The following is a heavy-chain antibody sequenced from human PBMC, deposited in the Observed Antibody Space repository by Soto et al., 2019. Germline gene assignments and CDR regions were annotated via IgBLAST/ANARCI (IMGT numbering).Heavy chain of an antibody. J-gene: IGHJ6*02. V-gene: IGHV3-23*01. CDR3: PKAYGSYHNYCMDV. CDR1: GFTFSSYA. D-gene: IGHD3-10*01. Sequence: GGSLRLSCAASGFTFSSYAMSWVRQAPGKGLEWVSAISGSGGSTYYADSVKGRFTISRDNSKNTLYLQMNSLRAEDTAVYYCPKAYGSYHNYCMDVWAQGTTVTVS. CDR2: ISGSGGST.